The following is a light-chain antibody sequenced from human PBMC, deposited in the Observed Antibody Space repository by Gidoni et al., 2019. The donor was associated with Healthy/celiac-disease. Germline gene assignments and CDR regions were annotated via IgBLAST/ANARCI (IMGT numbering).Light chain of an antibody. Sequence: DTEMTQSPTSLSASVGDRVTITCPASQDISNYLNWYQQKPGKAPKLLIYDASNLETGVPSRFSGSGSGTDFTFTISSLQPEDIATYYCQQYDNLPMCSFGQGTKLEIK. CDR2: DAS. CDR1: QDISNY. V-gene: IGKV1-33*01. CDR3: QQYDNLPMCS. J-gene: IGKJ2*04.